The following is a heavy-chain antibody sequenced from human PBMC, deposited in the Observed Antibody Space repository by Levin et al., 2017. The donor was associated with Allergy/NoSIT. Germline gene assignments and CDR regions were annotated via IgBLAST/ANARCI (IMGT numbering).Heavy chain of an antibody. Sequence: RSGGSLRLSCAASGFSFSNYWMTWVRQAPGEGLEWVANIKQDGSETYYVDSVRGRFTISRDNAKNSVFLQMNSLRVEDTAVYYCARFPDYWAQGTLVTVSS. CDR3: ARFPDY. V-gene: IGHV3-7*04. CDR1: GFSFSNYW. J-gene: IGHJ4*02. CDR2: IKQDGSET.